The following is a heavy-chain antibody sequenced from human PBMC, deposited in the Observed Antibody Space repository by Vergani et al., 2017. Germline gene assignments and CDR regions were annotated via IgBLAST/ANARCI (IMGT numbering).Heavy chain of an antibody. J-gene: IGHJ4*02. CDR1: GGSISSGGYY. CDR3: ARESGWYVTTAY. D-gene: IGHD6-19*01. V-gene: IGHV4-31*03. CDR2: ISYNWNT. Sequence: QVQLQESGPGLVKPSQTLSLTCTVSGGSISSGGYYWSWIRQHPGKGLEWIGYISYNWNTYYNPSLKSRVTMSIDTSKSQFSLKLSSVTAADTAFYYCARESGWYVTTAYWGQGTLVTVSS.